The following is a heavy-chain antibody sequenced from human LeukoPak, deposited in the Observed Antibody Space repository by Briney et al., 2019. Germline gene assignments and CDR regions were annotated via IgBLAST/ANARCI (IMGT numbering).Heavy chain of an antibody. V-gene: IGHV4-4*02. J-gene: IGHJ4*02. CDR1: GGSISSSNW. D-gene: IGHD6-19*01. Sequence: PSGTLSLTCAVSGGSISSSNWWSWVRQPPGKGLEWIGEIYHSGSTNYNPSLKSRVTISVDKSKNQFSLKLSSVTAADTAVYYCARHRDSSGWYWGVFDYWGQGTLVTVSS. CDR2: IYHSGST. CDR3: ARHRDSSGWYWGVFDY.